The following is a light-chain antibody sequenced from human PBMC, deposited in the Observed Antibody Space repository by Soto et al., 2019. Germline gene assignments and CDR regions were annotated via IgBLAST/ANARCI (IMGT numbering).Light chain of an antibody. J-gene: IGLJ1*01. Sequence: QSALTQPASVSGSPGQSITISCTGTSSDVGGYNYVSWYQQHPGKAPKFMIYDVSNRPSGVSNRFSGSKSGNTASLTISGLQAEYEAAYYCSSYTTSNTRQIVFGTGTKVTVL. CDR3: SSYTTSNTRQIV. CDR2: DVS. V-gene: IGLV2-14*01. CDR1: SSDVGGYNY.